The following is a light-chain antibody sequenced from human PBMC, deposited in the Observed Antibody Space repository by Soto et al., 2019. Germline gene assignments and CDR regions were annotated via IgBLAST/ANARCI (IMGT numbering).Light chain of an antibody. CDR3: SSYTSTNTLAV. Sequence: QSALTQPASVSGSPGQSITISCTGTSSDVGGYNYVSWYQQHAGFAPKLIIYEVSNRRSGVSNRFSGSKSGDTASLTISGLQAEDEADYYCSSYTSTNTLAVFGTGTKLTVL. CDR2: EVS. CDR1: SSDVGGYNY. J-gene: IGLJ1*01. V-gene: IGLV2-14*01.